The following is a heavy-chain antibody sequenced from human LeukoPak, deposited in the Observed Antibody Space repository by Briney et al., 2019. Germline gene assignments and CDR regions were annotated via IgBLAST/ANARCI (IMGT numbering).Heavy chain of an antibody. V-gene: IGHV3-23*01. Sequence: GGSLRLSCAASGFTFSSYAMNWVRQAPGKGLEWVSAISGSGSTTYYADSVKGRFTISRDNSRNTLFLQMNSLTAEDTAIYSCARPRLEYCSGGSCFDAFDIWGQGTMVTVSS. D-gene: IGHD2-15*01. J-gene: IGHJ3*02. CDR3: ARPRLEYCSGGSCFDAFDI. CDR2: ISGSGSTT. CDR1: GFTFSSYA.